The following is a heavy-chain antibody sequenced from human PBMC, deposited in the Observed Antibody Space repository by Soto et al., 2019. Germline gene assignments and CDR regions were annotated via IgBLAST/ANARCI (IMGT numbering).Heavy chain of an antibody. Sequence: QVQLVQSGTEVKKPGSSVKVSCKTSGGTFSSFPIAWVRQAPGQGLEWVGGIIPVLGAASYAQTFQGRVTITADESTSAVYLELSSLSSDDTAVYFCARDRHYENHTFYYLKYYFDYWGQGTLVTISS. CDR2: IIPVLGAA. V-gene: IGHV1-69*01. CDR3: ARDRHYENHTFYYLKYYFDY. J-gene: IGHJ4*02. D-gene: IGHD3-22*01. CDR1: GGTFSSFP.